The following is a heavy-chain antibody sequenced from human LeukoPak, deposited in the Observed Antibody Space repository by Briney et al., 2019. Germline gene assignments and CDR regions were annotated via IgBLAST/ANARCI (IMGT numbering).Heavy chain of an antibody. V-gene: IGHV3-23*01. CDR1: GFTFSSYA. CDR2: ISGSGGST. J-gene: IGHJ4*02. D-gene: IGHD5-18*01. Sequence: PGGSLRLSCAASGFTFSSYAMSWVRQAPGKGLEWVSAISGSGGSTYYADSVKGRFTISRDNSKNTLYLQMNSLRAEDTAVYYCAKDRQSYFGYSYGAPFDYWGQGTLVTVSS. CDR3: AKDRQSYFGYSYGAPFDY.